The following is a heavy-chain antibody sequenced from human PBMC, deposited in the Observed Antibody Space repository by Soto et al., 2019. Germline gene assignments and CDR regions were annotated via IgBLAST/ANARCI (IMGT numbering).Heavy chain of an antibody. Sequence: SETLSLTCTVSGGSISSGGYYWSWIRQHPGKGLEWIGYIYYSGSTYYNPSLKSRVTISVDTSKNQFSLKLSSVTAADTAVYYCARSYCSGGSCYGGYYYYGMDVWGQGTTVTVSS. CDR3: ARSYCSGGSCYGGYYYYGMDV. J-gene: IGHJ6*02. CDR2: IYYSGST. D-gene: IGHD2-15*01. V-gene: IGHV4-31*03. CDR1: GGSISSGGYY.